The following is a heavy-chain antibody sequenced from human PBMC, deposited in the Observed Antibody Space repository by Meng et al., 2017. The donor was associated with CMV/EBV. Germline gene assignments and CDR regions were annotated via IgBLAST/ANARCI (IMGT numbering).Heavy chain of an antibody. Sequence: ESLKISCKGSGYSFTSYWIGWVRQMPGKGLEWMGIIYPGDSDTRYSPSFQGQVTISADKSISTAYLQWSSLKASDTAMYYCARSGYCSSTSCYTAYGMDVWGQGTTVTVSS. CDR1: GYSFTSYW. D-gene: IGHD2-2*02. CDR3: ARSGYCSSTSCYTAYGMDV. CDR2: IYPGDSDT. J-gene: IGHJ6*02. V-gene: IGHV5-51*01.